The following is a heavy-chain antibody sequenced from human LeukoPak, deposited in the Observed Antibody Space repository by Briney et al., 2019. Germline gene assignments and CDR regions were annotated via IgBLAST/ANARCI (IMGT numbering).Heavy chain of an antibody. D-gene: IGHD4-17*01. Sequence: PGGSLRLSCAASGFSVSSNYMSWVRQAPAKGLEWVSVIYSGGSTYYADSVKGRFTISRDNSKNTLYLQMNSLRAQDTAVYYCAREPLRLNDYWGQGTLVTVSS. CDR1: GFSVSSNY. V-gene: IGHV3-66*02. CDR3: AREPLRLNDY. J-gene: IGHJ4*02. CDR2: IYSGGST.